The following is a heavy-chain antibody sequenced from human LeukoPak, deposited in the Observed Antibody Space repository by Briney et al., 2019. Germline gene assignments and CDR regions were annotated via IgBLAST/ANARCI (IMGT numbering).Heavy chain of an antibody. J-gene: IGHJ4*02. CDR2: INPNSGGT. CDR3: AKNSSSWYYY. V-gene: IGHV1-2*06. Sequence: GASVKVSCKASGYTFTGYYIHWVRQAPGQGLEWMGRINPNSGGTNYAQKFQGRVTMTRDTSISTAYMELSRLRSEDTAVYYWAKNSSSWYYYWGQGTLVTVSS. D-gene: IGHD6-13*01. CDR1: GYTFTGYY.